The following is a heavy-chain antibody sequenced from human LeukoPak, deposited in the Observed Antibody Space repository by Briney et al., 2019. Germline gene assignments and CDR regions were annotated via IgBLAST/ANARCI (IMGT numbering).Heavy chain of an antibody. Sequence: PGGSLRLSCAASGFTFSGYWMHWVRHAPGKGLVWVSRINSDGSSTSYADSVKGRFTISRDNAKNTLYLQMNSLRAEDTAVYYCARSTASGNFDYWGQGTLVTVSS. CDR1: GFTFSGYW. CDR2: INSDGSST. D-gene: IGHD2-21*02. J-gene: IGHJ4*02. CDR3: ARSTASGNFDY. V-gene: IGHV3-74*01.